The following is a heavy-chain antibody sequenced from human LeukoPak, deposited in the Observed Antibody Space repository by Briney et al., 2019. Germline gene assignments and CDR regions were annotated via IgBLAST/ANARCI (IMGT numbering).Heavy chain of an antibody. Sequence: GGSLRLSCVASGFTFSSYWMHWVRQPPGKGSVWVSRINTDGSTSSYADSVKGRFTISRDNARNSLYLQMNSLRAEDTAVYYCARGGSVSGYYTTYWGQGTLVTVSS. CDR1: GFTFSSYW. V-gene: IGHV3-74*01. CDR3: ARGGSVSGYYTTY. CDR2: INTDGSTS. D-gene: IGHD3-22*01. J-gene: IGHJ4*02.